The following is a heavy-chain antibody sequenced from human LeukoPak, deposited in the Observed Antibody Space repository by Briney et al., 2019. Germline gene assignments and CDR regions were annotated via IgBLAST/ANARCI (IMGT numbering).Heavy chain of an antibody. J-gene: IGHJ3*01. CDR1: GGSISSSRDY. CDR2: IYYSGST. D-gene: IGHD3-9*01. CDR3: AREFDRLRYFDWVPYDVFDL. Sequence: SETLSLTCTVSGGSISSSRDYWAWIRQPPGKGLEWIANIYYSGSTYYSPSLKSRVTISVDTSKNQFFLKLSSVTAADTAVYYCAREFDRLRYFDWVPYDVFDLWGQGTMVAVSS. V-gene: IGHV4-39*02.